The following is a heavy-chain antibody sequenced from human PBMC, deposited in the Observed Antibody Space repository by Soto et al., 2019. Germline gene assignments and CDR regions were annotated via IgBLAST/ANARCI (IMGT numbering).Heavy chain of an antibody. Sequence: EVQLVESGGGLVRPGGSLRLSCAASGFIFSNYVMNWVRQAPGKGLEWVSCISSDSRNIYYADSVKGRFTISRDSAKNSLYLQMNSLRAEDTAVYYCARDIPNDRNGFYPTFEFDYWGQGTLVTVSS. V-gene: IGHV3-21*01. D-gene: IGHD3-22*01. CDR1: GFIFSNYV. CDR2: ISSDSRNI. CDR3: ARDIPNDRNGFYPTFEFDY. J-gene: IGHJ4*02.